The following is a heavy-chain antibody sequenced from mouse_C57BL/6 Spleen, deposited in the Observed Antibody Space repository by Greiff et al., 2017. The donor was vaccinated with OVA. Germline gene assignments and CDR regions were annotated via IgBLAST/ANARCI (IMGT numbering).Heavy chain of an antibody. CDR3: TTGNYGYDRFAY. CDR2: IDPEDGDT. D-gene: IGHD2-2*01. Sequence: VQLQQSGAELVRPGASVKLSCTASGFNIKDYYMHWVKQRPEQGLEWIGRIDPEDGDTEYAPKFQGKATMTADTSSNTAYLQLSSLTSEDTAVYHCTTGNYGYDRFAYWGQGTLVTVSA. J-gene: IGHJ3*01. CDR1: GFNIKDYY. V-gene: IGHV14-1*01.